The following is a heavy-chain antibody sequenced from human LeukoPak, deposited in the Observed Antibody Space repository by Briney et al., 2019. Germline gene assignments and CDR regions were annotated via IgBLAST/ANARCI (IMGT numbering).Heavy chain of an antibody. CDR1: GFTFSSYA. V-gene: IGHV3-30-3*01. J-gene: IGHJ4*02. Sequence: PGGSLRLSCAASGFTFSSYAMHWVRQAPGKGLEWVAVISYDGSNKYYADSVKGRFTISRDNSKNTLYLQMNSLRAEDTAVYYCARPSRKDFWRPLFDYWGQGTLVTVSS. D-gene: IGHD3-3*01. CDR3: ARPSRKDFWRPLFDY. CDR2: ISYDGSNK.